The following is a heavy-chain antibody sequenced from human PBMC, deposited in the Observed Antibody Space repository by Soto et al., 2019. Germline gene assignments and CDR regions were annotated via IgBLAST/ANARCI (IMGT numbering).Heavy chain of an antibody. Sequence: PSETLSLTCAVYGGSFSGYYWSWIRQPPGKGLEWIGEINHSGSTNYNPSLKSRVTISVDTSKNQFSLKLSSVTAADTAVYYCARGHSRSGYSYGRSPRGFDYWGQGTLVTVSS. CDR3: ARGHSRSGYSYGRSPRGFDY. CDR1: GGSFSGYY. J-gene: IGHJ4*02. CDR2: INHSGST. D-gene: IGHD5-18*01. V-gene: IGHV4-34*01.